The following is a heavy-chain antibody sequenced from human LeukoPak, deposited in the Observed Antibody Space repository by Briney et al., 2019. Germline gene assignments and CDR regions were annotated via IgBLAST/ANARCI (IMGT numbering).Heavy chain of an antibody. CDR1: GFTFSSYW. CDR2: IKQDGSEK. J-gene: IGHJ4*02. CDR3: ARDLMDYYDSSGYPDFGY. D-gene: IGHD3-22*01. Sequence: GGSLRLSCAASGFTFSSYWMSWVRQAPGKGLEWVANIKQDGSEKYYVDSVKGRFTISRGNAKNSLYLQMNSLRAEDTAVYYCARDLMDYYDSSGYPDFGYWGQGTLVTVSS. V-gene: IGHV3-7*01.